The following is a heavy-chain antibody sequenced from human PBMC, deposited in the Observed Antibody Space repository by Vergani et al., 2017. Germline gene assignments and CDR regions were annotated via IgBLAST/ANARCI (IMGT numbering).Heavy chain of an antibody. CDR3: ATDHRLGSGSYFGSGWFDP. CDR2: IWYEGSNK. J-gene: IGHJ5*02. V-gene: IGHV3-33*01. Sequence: VQLVESGGGVVQPGRSLRLSCAASGFTFSSYGMHWVRQAPGKGLEWVAVIWYEGSNKYYADSVKGRFTISRDNSKNTLYLQMNSLRAEDTAVYYCATDHRLGSGSYFGSGWFDPWGQGTLVTVSS. D-gene: IGHD3-10*01. CDR1: GFTFSSYG.